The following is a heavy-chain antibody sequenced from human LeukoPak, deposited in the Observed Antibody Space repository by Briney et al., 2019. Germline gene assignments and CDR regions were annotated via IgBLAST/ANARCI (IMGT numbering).Heavy chain of an antibody. D-gene: IGHD5-18*01. Sequence: PGRSLRLSCAASGFTFSSYAMHWVRQAPGKGLEWVSSISSSSSYIYYADPVKGRFTISRDNAKNSLYLQMNSLRAEDTAVYYCARDGFEVGSYGYDVDYWGQGTLVTVSS. CDR3: ARDGFEVGSYGYDVDY. V-gene: IGHV3-21*01. J-gene: IGHJ4*02. CDR1: GFTFSSYA. CDR2: ISSSSSYI.